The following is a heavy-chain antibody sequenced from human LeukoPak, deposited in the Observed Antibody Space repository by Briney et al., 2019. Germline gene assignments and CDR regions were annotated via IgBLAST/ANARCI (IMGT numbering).Heavy chain of an antibody. Sequence: SETLSLTCTVSGGSISSSYYWGWIRQPPGKGLEWIGNIYYSGSTYYNPSLKSRVTISVDTSKNQFSLKLSSVTAADTAVYYCASLSSGWYKVDYWGQGTLVTVSS. J-gene: IGHJ4*02. D-gene: IGHD6-19*01. CDR2: IYYSGST. CDR3: ASLSSGWYKVDY. CDR1: GGSISSSYY. V-gene: IGHV4-39*01.